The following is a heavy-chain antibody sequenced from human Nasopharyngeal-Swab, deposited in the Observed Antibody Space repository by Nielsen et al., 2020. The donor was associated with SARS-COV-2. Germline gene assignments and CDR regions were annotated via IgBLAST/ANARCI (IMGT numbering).Heavy chain of an antibody. CDR1: GGSISSRGYT. J-gene: IGHJ3*02. CDR3: PRVPCLVPAAPRNAFDI. Sequence: SETLSLNCAVSGGSISSRGYTWSWIRQPPGKGLEWIGYIYHSGSTYYNPSLKSRVTISVDTSKNQFSLKLRSVTAADTAVYYCPRVPCLVPAAPRNAFDIWGQGTIVTVSS. V-gene: IGHV4-30-2*01. D-gene: IGHD2-2*01. CDR2: IYHSGST.